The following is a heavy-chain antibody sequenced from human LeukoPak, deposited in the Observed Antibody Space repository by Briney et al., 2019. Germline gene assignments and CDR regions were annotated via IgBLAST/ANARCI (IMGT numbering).Heavy chain of an antibody. V-gene: IGHV3-7*03. D-gene: IGHD6-19*01. CDR2: IKEDGSRK. J-gene: IGHJ4*02. CDR3: ARVGMVDYSSGWFDY. CDR1: GYTFSSYW. Sequence: GGSLRLSCTASGYTFSSYWMSWVRQAPGKGLEWVANIKEDGSRKYYVDSVKGRFTISRDNAKNSLYLQMNSLRPEDTAVYHCARVGMVDYSSGWFDYWGQGILVTVSS.